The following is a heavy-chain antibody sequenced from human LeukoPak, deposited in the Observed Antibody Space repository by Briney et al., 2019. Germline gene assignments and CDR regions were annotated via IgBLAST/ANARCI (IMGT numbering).Heavy chain of an antibody. V-gene: IGHV4-59*08. CDR1: GGSMNSYY. Sequence: SETLSLTCSVSGGSMNSYYWSWIRQSPGKGLEWIGYIYYSGSTNYNPSLKSRVTISVDTSKNQFSLKLSSVTAADTAVYYCARGYSRLSNWFDPWGQGTLVTVSS. CDR2: IYYSGST. J-gene: IGHJ5*02. CDR3: ARGYSRLSNWFDP. D-gene: IGHD6-13*01.